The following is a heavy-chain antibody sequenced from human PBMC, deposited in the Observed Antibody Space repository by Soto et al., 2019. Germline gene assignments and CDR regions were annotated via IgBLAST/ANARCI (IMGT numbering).Heavy chain of an antibody. V-gene: IGHV3-30*18. CDR1: GFTFNTYG. CDR3: AKGLLKAWGTTIEY. CDR2: ISYDGSEK. Sequence: QVQLVESGGGVVQPGRPLRLSCAASGFTFNTYGMHWVRQAPGKGLEWVAVISYDGSEKYYADSVKGRFTISRDNSKNTLYLQMNTLRAEDTAVYYCAKGLLKAWGTTIEYGGQGTLVSVSS. D-gene: IGHD3-16*01. J-gene: IGHJ4*02.